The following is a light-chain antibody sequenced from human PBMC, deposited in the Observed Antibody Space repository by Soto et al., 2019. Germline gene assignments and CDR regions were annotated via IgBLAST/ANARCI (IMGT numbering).Light chain of an antibody. J-gene: IGKJ5*01. CDR2: DAS. V-gene: IGKV3-11*01. CDR1: QSVSSY. Sequence: EIVLTQSPATLSLSPGERATLSCRASQSVSSYLAWYQQKPGQAPRLLIYDASNRATGIPARFSGSGSGTDFTLTISRLEPEDFATYYCQQLNSYLTFGQGTRLEI. CDR3: QQLNSYLT.